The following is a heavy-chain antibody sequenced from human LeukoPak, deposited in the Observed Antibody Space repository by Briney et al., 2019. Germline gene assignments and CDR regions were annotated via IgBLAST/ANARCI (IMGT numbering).Heavy chain of an antibody. CDR1: GFTFSSHW. D-gene: IGHD3-10*01. V-gene: IGHV3-7*01. CDR2: IKQDGSER. CDR3: SSSPGSYPYPFDY. J-gene: IGHJ4*02. Sequence: AGSLRLSCTVGGFTFSSHWMSWVRQAPGNGLEWVANIKQDGSERYYVDSVKGRFTISRDNAKNSLYLQMNSLRAEDTAVYYCSSSPGSYPYPFDYWGQGTLVTVSS.